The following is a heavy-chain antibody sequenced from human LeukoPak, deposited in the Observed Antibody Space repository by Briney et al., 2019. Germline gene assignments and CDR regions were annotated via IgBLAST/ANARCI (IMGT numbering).Heavy chain of an antibody. D-gene: IGHD3-22*01. CDR1: GFTFSSYG. CDR3: AKDYYDSSGLFDD. V-gene: IGHV3-30*02. Sequence: PGGSLRLSCAASGFTFSSYGMHWVRQAPGKGLEWVAFIRYDGSNKYYADSVKGRFTISRDNSKNTLYLQKNSLRAENTAVYYGAKDYYDSSGLFDDWGQGTLVTVSS. CDR2: IRYDGSNK. J-gene: IGHJ4*02.